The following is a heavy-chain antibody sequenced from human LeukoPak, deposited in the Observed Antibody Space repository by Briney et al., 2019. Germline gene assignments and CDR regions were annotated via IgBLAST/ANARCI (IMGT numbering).Heavy chain of an antibody. D-gene: IGHD6-19*01. CDR2: ISSSSGYI. Sequence: GGSLRLSCAASGFTFSSYSMNWVRQAPGKGLEWVSYISSSSGYIYYADSVKGRFTISRDNSKNTLYLQMNSLRAEDTAVYYCAKGLAVAESADAFDIWGQGTMVTVSS. J-gene: IGHJ3*02. CDR3: AKGLAVAESADAFDI. CDR1: GFTFSSYS. V-gene: IGHV3-21*01.